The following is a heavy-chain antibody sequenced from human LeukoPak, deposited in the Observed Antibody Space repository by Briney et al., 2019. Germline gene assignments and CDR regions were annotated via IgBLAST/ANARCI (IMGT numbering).Heavy chain of an antibody. V-gene: IGHV3-21*04. Sequence: GGSLRLSCAASGFTFSSYSMNWVRQAPGTGLEWVSSISSSSTYIYYADSVKGRFTISRDNAKNSLYLQMNSLRAEDTAVYYCAKTEAPAAIRAGSDYWGQGTLVTVSS. CDR1: GFTFSSYS. D-gene: IGHD2-2*02. J-gene: IGHJ4*02. CDR2: ISSSSTYI. CDR3: AKTEAPAAIRAGSDY.